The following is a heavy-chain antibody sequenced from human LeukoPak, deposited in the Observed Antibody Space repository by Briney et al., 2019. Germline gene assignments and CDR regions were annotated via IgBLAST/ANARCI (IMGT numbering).Heavy chain of an antibody. Sequence: SETLSLTCAVSGGSISGSNWWSWVRQPPGKGLEWIGSIYYSGSTYYNPSLKSRVTISVDTSKNQFSLKLSSVTAADTAVYYCARHVGSSWYFFDYWAREPWSPSPQ. J-gene: IGHJ4*02. CDR1: GGSISGSNW. CDR3: ARHVGSSWYFFDY. D-gene: IGHD6-13*01. V-gene: IGHV4-39*01. CDR2: IYYSGST.